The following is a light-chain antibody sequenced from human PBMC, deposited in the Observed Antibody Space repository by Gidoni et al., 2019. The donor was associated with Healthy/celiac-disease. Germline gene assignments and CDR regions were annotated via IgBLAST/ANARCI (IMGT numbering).Light chain of an antibody. CDR3: QQSYSTPRT. CDR2: AAS. Sequence: DIQMTQSPSSLSASVGDRVTITCRASQSISSYLNWYQQKPGKAPKLLIYAASSLQSGVPSRFSGSGSGTDFTLTISSLQPEEFATYYCQQSYSTPRTVGQGTKVESK. CDR1: QSISSY. V-gene: IGKV1-39*01. J-gene: IGKJ1*01.